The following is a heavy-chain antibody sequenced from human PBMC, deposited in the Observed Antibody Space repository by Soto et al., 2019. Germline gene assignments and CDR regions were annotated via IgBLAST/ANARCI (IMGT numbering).Heavy chain of an antibody. CDR1: GFTFSTYS. Sequence: GSLRLSCAGSGFTFSTYSMNWVRQAPGKGLEWVSGIYGNGGGTFYADSVKGRFTISRDNSKNTLYLQMNSLRAEDTAVYYCARHPGYCSGSSCYGYYTMDVWGPGTTVNVSS. CDR2: IYGNGGGT. J-gene: IGHJ6*02. V-gene: IGHV3-23*01. D-gene: IGHD2-2*01. CDR3: ARHPGYCSGSSCYGYYTMDV.